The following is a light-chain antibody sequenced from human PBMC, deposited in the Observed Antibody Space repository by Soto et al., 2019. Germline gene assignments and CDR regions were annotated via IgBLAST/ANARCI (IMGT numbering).Light chain of an antibody. CDR3: LQTYNSPFT. V-gene: IGKV1-39*01. Sequence: DIQMTQSPSSLSASVGDRVTITCRAGQTISTYVSWYLQKPGKAPKLLIHAASSLQSGVPSRFTGSASGTDFTLTISSLHPEDAATYYCLQTYNSPFTFGQGTKVEIK. CDR2: AAS. J-gene: IGKJ2*01. CDR1: QTISTY.